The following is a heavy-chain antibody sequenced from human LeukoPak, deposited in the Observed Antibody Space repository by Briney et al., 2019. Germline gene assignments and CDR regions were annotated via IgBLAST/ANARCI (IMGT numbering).Heavy chain of an antibody. J-gene: IGHJ5*02. CDR2: VYPGDPDI. V-gene: IGHV5-51*01. CDR1: GYSFPSYW. D-gene: IGHD3-10*01. CDR3: ARLTIGSGSFYLDWFDP. Sequence: GESLKISCKGSGYSFPSYWLAWVRQMPGRGLEWVGIVYPGDPDIRYSPSFQGQVTISADKSINTAYLQWSSLKASDSAIYYCARLTIGSGSFYLDWFDPWGQGTLVTVSS.